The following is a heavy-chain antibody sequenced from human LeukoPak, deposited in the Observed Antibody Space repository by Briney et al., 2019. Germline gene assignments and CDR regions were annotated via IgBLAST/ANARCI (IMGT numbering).Heavy chain of an antibody. D-gene: IGHD3-22*01. J-gene: IGHJ4*02. CDR2: ISGSGGST. V-gene: IGHV3-23*01. CDR1: GFTFSSYA. CDR3: AKYGSSGYFNDY. Sequence: PGGSLRLSCAASGFTFSSYAMSWVRQAPGKGLGWVSAISGSGGSTYYADSVKGRFTSSRDNSKNTLYLQMNSRRAEDAAVYYCAKYGSSGYFNDYWGQGTLVTVSS.